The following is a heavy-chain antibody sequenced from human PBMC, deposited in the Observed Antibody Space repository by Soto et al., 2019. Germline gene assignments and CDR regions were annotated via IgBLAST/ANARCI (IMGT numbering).Heavy chain of an antibody. J-gene: IGHJ5*02. D-gene: IGHD3-16*01. CDR2: IYYSGST. CDR1: GGSISSYY. Sequence: PSETLSLTCTVSGGSISSYYWSWIRQPPGKGLELIGYIYYSGSTNYNPSLKSRVTISVDTSKNQFSLKLSSVTAADTAVYYCARLGPQEIAPWGQGTLVTVSS. CDR3: ARLGPQEIAP. V-gene: IGHV4-59*08.